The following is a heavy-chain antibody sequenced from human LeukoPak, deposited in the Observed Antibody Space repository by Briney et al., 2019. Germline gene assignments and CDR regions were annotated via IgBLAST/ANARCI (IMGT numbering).Heavy chain of an antibody. CDR3: ARGPFTMGFGELLPHAFDI. Sequence: SETLSLTCTVSGGSISSGDYYWSWIRQPPGKGLEWIGYIYYSGSTYYNPSLKSRVTISVDTSKNQFSLKLSSVTAADTAVYYCARGPFTMGFGELLPHAFDIWGQGSMVTVSS. CDR2: IYYSGST. CDR1: GGSISSGDYY. J-gene: IGHJ3*02. D-gene: IGHD3-10*01. V-gene: IGHV4-30-4*01.